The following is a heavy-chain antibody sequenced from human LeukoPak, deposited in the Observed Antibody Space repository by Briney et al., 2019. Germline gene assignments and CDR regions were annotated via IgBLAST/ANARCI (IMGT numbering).Heavy chain of an antibody. Sequence: ASVKVSCKASGYTFTSYGISWARQAPGQGLEWMGWISAYNGNTNYAQKLQGRVTMTTDTSTSTAYMELRSLRSDDTAVYYCANQWLDEDDAFDIWGQGTMVTVSS. V-gene: IGHV1-18*01. D-gene: IGHD6-19*01. J-gene: IGHJ3*02. CDR2: ISAYNGNT. CDR1: GYTFTSYG. CDR3: ANQWLDEDDAFDI.